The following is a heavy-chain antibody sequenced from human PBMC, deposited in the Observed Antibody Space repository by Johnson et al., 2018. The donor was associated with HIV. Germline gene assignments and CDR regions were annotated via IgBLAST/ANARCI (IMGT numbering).Heavy chain of an antibody. V-gene: IGHV3-7*01. CDR1: GFSFSRYW. D-gene: IGHD1-26*01. CDR3: AREGVGVNAFDI. Sequence: VQLVESGGGLVQPGGSLRLSCAVSGFSFSRYWMSWVRQAPGKGLEWVANIKQDGSEEYYVDSVKGRFTISRDNSKNTLYLQMGSLRAEDMAVYYCAREGVGVNAFDIWGQGTMVTVSS. J-gene: IGHJ3*02. CDR2: IKQDGSEE.